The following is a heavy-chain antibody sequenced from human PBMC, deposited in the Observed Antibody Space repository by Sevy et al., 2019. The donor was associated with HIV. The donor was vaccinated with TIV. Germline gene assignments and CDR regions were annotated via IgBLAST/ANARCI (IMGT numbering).Heavy chain of an antibody. J-gene: IGHJ6*02. CDR1: GYTFTSYD. D-gene: IGHD3-22*01. V-gene: IGHV1-8*01. CDR2: MNPNSGNT. Sequence: ASVKVSCKASGYTFTSYDINWVRQASGQGLEWMGWMNPNSGNTGYAQKVQGRVTMTRHTSISTAYMELSSLRSEDTAVYYCARGIYYDSIGYYGYYYYGMDVWGQGTTVTVSS. CDR3: ARGIYYDSIGYYGYYYYGMDV.